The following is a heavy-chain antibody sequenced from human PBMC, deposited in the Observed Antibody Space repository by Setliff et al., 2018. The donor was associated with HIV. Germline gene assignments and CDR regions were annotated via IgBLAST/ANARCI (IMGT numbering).Heavy chain of an antibody. CDR2: INHSGST. J-gene: IGHJ6*03. CDR3: ARGATLLPGYSDRWEYFYMDV. V-gene: IGHV4-34*01. CDR1: GGSFSEYY. D-gene: IGHD5-12*01. Sequence: PSETLSLTCAVYGGSFSEYYWSWIRQSPGKGLAWIGEINHSGSTHYNPPRKSRATISVDTSKNQFSLRLNSVTAADTAVYYCARGATLLPGYSDRWEYFYMDVWGKGTTVTVSS.